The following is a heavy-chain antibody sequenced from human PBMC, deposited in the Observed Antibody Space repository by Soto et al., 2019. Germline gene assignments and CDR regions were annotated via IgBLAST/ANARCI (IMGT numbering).Heavy chain of an antibody. Sequence: PGGSLRLSCAASGFTFSSYGMHWVRQAPGKGLEWVAVISYDGSNKYFADSVKGRFTISRDTSKNTLYLQMNSLRAEDTAVYFCAKGSGALGLFDYWGQGTLVTVSS. D-gene: IGHD1-26*01. CDR3: AKGSGALGLFDY. CDR1: GFTFSSYG. CDR2: ISYDGSNK. V-gene: IGHV3-30*18. J-gene: IGHJ4*02.